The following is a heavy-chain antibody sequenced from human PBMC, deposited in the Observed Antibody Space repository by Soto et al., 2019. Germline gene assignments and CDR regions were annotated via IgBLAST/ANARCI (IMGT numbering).Heavy chain of an antibody. CDR3: ARPYSGGPNDPFDV. V-gene: IGHV5-51*01. CDR1: GYSFTNYW. D-gene: IGHD1-26*01. J-gene: IGHJ3*01. Sequence: GESLKISCKGSGYSFTNYWIGWVRQMPGKGLEWMGIIYPGDSHAIYSPSFQGQVTMSADKSISTAYLPWSSLKASDTAMYYCARPYSGGPNDPFDVWGQGTMVTVSS. CDR2: IYPGDSHA.